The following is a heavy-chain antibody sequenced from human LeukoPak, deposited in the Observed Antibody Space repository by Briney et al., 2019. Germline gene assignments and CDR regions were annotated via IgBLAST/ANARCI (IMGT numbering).Heavy chain of an antibody. V-gene: IGHV3-49*04. CDR3: SREWKFCHGGTCYSPYHYYYMDV. CDR2: IRSGAT. D-gene: IGHD2-15*01. CDR1: VFTFGGYG. J-gene: IGHJ6*03. Sequence: GGSLRLSCTGSVFTFGGYGISWVRQAPGKGLEWVGFIRSGATQYAASVKGRFTISRDDSKSIAYQEMNSLKIEDTAVYYCSREWKFCHGGTCYSPYHYYYMDVWGKGTTVTVSS.